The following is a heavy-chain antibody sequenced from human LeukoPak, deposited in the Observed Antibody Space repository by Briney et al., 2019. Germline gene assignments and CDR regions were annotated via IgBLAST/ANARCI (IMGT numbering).Heavy chain of an antibody. V-gene: IGHV4-4*02. CDR3: ARTTEGGYTSDYFYYYYMDV. Sequence: SETLSLTCAVSGGSISSSNWWSWVRQPPGKGLEWIGEIYHSGSTNYNPSLKSRVTISVDTSKNQFSLRLSSVTAADTAVYYCARTTEGGYTSDYFYYYYMDVWGKGTTVTVSS. CDR2: IYHSGST. D-gene: IGHD5-18*01. CDR1: GGSISSSNW. J-gene: IGHJ6*03.